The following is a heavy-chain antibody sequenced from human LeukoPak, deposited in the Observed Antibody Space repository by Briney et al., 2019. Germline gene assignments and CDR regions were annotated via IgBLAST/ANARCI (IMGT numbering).Heavy chain of an antibody. CDR3: AKSIVGAYDAFDI. V-gene: IGHV3-23*01. CDR2: ISGSGGST. CDR1: GFTFSSYA. J-gene: IGHJ3*02. D-gene: IGHD1-26*01. Sequence: SGGSLRLSCAASGFTFSSYAMSWVRQAPGKGLEWVSAISGSGGSTYYADSVKGRFTISRDNSKNTLYLQVNSLRAEDTAVYYCAKSIVGAYDAFDIWGQGTMVTVSS.